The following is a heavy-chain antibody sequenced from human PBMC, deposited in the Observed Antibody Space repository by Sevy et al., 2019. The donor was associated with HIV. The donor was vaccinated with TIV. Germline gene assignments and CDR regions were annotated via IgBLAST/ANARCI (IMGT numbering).Heavy chain of an antibody. CDR1: GFIFSNYY. CDR2: ISDTSDSI. J-gene: IGHJ4*02. D-gene: IGHD2-15*01. CDR3: ARVRDRYCSGGSCYYGYFSDY. Sequence: GGSLRLSCSASGFIFSNYYMTWVRQAPGKGLEWVSYISDTSDSISYADSVKGRFTISRDNAKNALYLQMSSLRGEDTAVYYCARVRDRYCSGGSCYYGYFSDYWGQGTLVTVSS. V-gene: IGHV3-48*01.